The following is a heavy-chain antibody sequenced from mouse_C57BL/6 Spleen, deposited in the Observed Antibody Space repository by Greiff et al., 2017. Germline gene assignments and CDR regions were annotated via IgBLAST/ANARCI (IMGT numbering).Heavy chain of an antibody. D-gene: IGHD2-3*01. CDR2: IRSKSNNYAT. J-gene: IGHJ3*01. CDR3: VRHEDDDGYYVWFAY. V-gene: IGHV10-1*01. CDR1: GFSFNTYA. Sequence: EVQLVESGGGLVQPKGSLKLSCAASGFSFNTYAMNWVRQAPGKGLEWVARIRSKSNNYATYYADSVKDRFTISRDDSESMLYLQMNNLKTEDTAMYYCVRHEDDDGYYVWFAYWGQGTLVTVSA.